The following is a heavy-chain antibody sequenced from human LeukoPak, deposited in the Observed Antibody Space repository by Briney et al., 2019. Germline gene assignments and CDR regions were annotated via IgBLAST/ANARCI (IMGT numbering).Heavy chain of an antibody. Sequence: ASVKVSCKASGYTFTSYGISWVRQAPGQGLEWMGWISAYNGNTNYAQKLQGRVTMTTDTSTSTANMELRSLRSDDTAVYYCARDPTPVAAFDYWGQGTLVTVSS. CDR2: ISAYNGNT. V-gene: IGHV1-18*01. CDR1: GYTFTSYG. J-gene: IGHJ4*02. CDR3: ARDPTPVAAFDY. D-gene: IGHD6-13*01.